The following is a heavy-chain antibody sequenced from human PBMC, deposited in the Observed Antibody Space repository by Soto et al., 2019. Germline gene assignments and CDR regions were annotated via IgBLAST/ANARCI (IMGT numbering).Heavy chain of an antibody. J-gene: IGHJ4*02. Sequence: LRLACAASGFIFRKWFMSWIRQAPGKGLEWISYISKDSDRATRYADSVKGRFTISRDNAKNSLFLQMNNLTVEDTAVYYCAKEIWPNPDSWGQGTLVTVSS. CDR2: ISKDSDRAT. CDR1: GFIFRKWF. D-gene: IGHD7-27*01. CDR3: AKEIWPNPDS. V-gene: IGHV3-11*01.